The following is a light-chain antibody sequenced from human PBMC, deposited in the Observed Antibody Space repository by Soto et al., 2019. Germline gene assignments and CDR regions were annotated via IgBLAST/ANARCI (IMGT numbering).Light chain of an antibody. V-gene: IGLV2-14*01. CDR1: SSDVGGYNY. CDR2: EVN. Sequence: QSVLTQPASVSGSPGQSITISCSGTSSDVGGYNYVSWYQQHPGKAPKLIIYEVNIRPSGISDRFSGSKSGNTASLTISGLQAEDEADFYCISYTSSSTLVFGAGTKLTVL. J-gene: IGLJ2*01. CDR3: ISYTSSSTLV.